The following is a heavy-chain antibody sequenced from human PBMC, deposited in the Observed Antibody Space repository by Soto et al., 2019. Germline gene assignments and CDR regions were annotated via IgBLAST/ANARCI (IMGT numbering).Heavy chain of an antibody. CDR3: ARDGAGAYGLGWFDP. D-gene: IGHD2-21*01. V-gene: IGHV4-31*03. CDR1: GDSISRGGYY. Sequence: TLSLTCTVSGDSISRGGYYWNWIRQHPRKGLEWIGYIYHSGSTNYNPSLKSRVTISVDTSKNQLSLELSNVTAADTAVYYCARDGAGAYGLGWFDPWGQGILVTVSS. J-gene: IGHJ5*02. CDR2: IYHSGST.